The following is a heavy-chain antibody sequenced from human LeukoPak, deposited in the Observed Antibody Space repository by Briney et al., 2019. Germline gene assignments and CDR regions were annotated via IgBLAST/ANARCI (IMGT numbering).Heavy chain of an antibody. Sequence: PGGSLRLSCAASGFTFSNYDMHWVRQAPGKGLEWVAIIQYDGSNKYYADSVKGRFTISRDNSKNTLFLQMNSRRGEDTAVYYCAKDLSGNYYCEYWGQGTLVTVSS. CDR3: AKDLSGNYYCEY. J-gene: IGHJ4*02. CDR1: GFTFSNYD. D-gene: IGHD1-26*01. V-gene: IGHV3-30*02. CDR2: IQYDGSNK.